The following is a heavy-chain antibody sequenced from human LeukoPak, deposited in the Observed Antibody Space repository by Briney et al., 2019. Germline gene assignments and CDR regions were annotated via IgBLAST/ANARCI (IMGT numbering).Heavy chain of an antibody. V-gene: IGHV3-23*01. CDR3: AKFPIQLWMHGWFDP. D-gene: IGHD5-18*01. CDR1: GFTFSSYA. CDR2: ISGSGGST. J-gene: IGHJ5*02. Sequence: GGSLRLSCAASGFTFSSYAMSWVRQAPGKGLEWVSAISGSGGSTYYADSVKGRFTISRDNSKNTLYLQMNSLRAEDTAVYYCAKFPIQLWMHGWFDPWGQGTLVTVSS.